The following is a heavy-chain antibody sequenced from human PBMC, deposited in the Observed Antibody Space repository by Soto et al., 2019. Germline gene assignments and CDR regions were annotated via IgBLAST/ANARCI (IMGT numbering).Heavy chain of an antibody. J-gene: IGHJ6*03. CDR3: ARQGTVPYYYYYYMDV. D-gene: IGHD4-17*01. CDR1: GYSFTSYW. V-gene: IGHV5-51*01. Sequence: GESLKISCKGSGYSFTSYWIGWVRQMPGKGLEWMGIIYPGDSDTRYSPSFQGQVTISADKSISTAYLQWSSLKASDTAMYYCARQGTVPYYYYYYMDVWGKGTTVTVSS. CDR2: IYPGDSDT.